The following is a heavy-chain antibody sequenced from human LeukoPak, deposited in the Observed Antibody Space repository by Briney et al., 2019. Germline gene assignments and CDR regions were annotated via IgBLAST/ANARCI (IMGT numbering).Heavy chain of an antibody. CDR1: GFSFTDYY. CDR3: ARADRLHGGPYLIGP. V-gene: IGHV1-2*02. Sequence: ASVKVSCKTSGFSFTDYYVHWVRQAPGQGLEWMGWINLYNGDIKSAQKFQSKFVMTRDTSITTVYMEVPRLTSDDTAIYYCARADRLHGGPYLIGPWGQGTLVTVSS. CDR2: INLYNGDI. J-gene: IGHJ5*02. D-gene: IGHD2-21*01.